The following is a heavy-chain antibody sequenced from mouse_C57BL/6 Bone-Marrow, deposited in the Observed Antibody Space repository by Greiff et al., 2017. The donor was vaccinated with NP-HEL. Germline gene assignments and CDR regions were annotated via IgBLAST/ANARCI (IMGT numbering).Heavy chain of an antibody. Sequence: EVKLMESGGGLVQPGGSLKLSCAASGFTFSDYYMYWVRQTPEKRLEWVAYISNGGGSTYYPDTVKGRFTISRDNAKNTLYLQMSRLKSEDTAMYYCARQATANRRDYWGQGTTLTVSS. CDR3: ARQATANRRDY. V-gene: IGHV5-12*01. D-gene: IGHD3-1*01. J-gene: IGHJ2*01. CDR1: GFTFSDYY. CDR2: ISNGGGST.